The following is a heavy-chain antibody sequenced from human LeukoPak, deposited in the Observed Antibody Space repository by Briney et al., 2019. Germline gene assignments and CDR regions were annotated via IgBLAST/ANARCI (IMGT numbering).Heavy chain of an antibody. CDR3: ARVGTMVRGVLPHWYFDL. V-gene: IGHV3-11*05. CDR2: ISSSSSYT. Sequence: GGSLRLSCAASGFTFSDYYMSWIRQAPGKGLEWVSYISSSSSYTNYADSVKGRFTISRDNAKNSLYLQMNSLRAEDTAVYYRARVGTMVRGVLPHWYFDLWGRGTLVTVSS. CDR1: GFTFSDYY. J-gene: IGHJ2*01. D-gene: IGHD3-10*01.